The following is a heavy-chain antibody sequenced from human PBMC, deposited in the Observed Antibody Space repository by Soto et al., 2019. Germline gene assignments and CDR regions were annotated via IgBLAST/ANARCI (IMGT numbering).Heavy chain of an antibody. CDR2: ISYDGTNR. V-gene: IGHV3-30-3*01. CDR3: AREASSTVTTGGGGSATDY. D-gene: IGHD4-17*01. CDR1: GLTFSNYA. Sequence: QVHLVESGGGVVQPGRSLRLSCAASGLTFSNYAMHWVRQAPGKGLEWVAFISYDGTNRCYPDSVKGRFTISRDNTKNSRYLQMNSLKTEDTAVNYCAREASSTVTTGGGGSATDYWGQGTLVTVSS. J-gene: IGHJ4*02.